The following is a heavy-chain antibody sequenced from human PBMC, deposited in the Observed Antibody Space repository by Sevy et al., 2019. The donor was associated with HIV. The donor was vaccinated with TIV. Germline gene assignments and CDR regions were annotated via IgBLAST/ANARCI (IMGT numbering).Heavy chain of an antibody. CDR2: IIWNSGII. Sequence: GGSLRLSCAASGFTFDEYAIHWVRQAPGKGLEWVSGIIWNSGIIDYGDSVKGRFTISRDNTKNSLYLQMNSLRTEDTALYYCAKGAGQWMGDAFDTRGQGTMVTVSS. CDR1: GFTFDEYA. J-gene: IGHJ3*02. V-gene: IGHV3-9*01. D-gene: IGHD6-19*01. CDR3: AKGAGQWMGDAFDT.